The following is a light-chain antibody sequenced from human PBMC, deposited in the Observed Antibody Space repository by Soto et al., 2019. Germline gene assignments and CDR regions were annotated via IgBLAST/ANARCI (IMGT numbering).Light chain of an antibody. J-gene: IGKJ3*01. Sequence: IQLTQSPSSLSASVGDRGTITCRASQGIRSYLAWYQQKPGKAPKLLIYAASTLQSGVPSRFSGSGSGTDFTLTISRLEPEDFAVYYCQQYGSSPPFTFGPGTKVDIK. CDR2: AAS. V-gene: IGKV1-9*01. CDR3: QQYGSSPPFT. CDR1: QGIRSY.